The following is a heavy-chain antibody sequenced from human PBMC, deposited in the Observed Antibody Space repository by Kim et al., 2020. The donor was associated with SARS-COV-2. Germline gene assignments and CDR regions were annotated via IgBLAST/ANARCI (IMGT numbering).Heavy chain of an antibody. V-gene: IGHV4-31*03. CDR1: GGSISSGGYY. J-gene: IGHJ4*02. Sequence: SETLSLTCTVSGGSISSGGYYWSWIRQHPGKGLEWIGYIYYSGSTYYNPSLKSRVTISVDTSKNQFSLKLSSVTAADTAVYYCAIHSSSWRTFDYWGQGTLVTVSS. CDR2: IYYSGST. D-gene: IGHD6-13*01. CDR3: AIHSSSWRTFDY.